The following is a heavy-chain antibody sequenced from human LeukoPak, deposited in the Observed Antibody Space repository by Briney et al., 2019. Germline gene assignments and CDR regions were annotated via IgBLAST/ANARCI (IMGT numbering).Heavy chain of an antibody. J-gene: IGHJ4*02. Sequence: PGGSLRLSCAASGFTFSSYGMHWVRQAPGKGLEGVAVISYDGSNKYYADSVKGRFTISRDNSKNTLYLQMNSLRAEDTAVYYCAKSMRGYSLGYIDYWGQGTLVTVSS. CDR3: AKSMRGYSLGYIDY. D-gene: IGHD5-18*01. CDR2: ISYDGSNK. CDR1: GFTFSSYG. V-gene: IGHV3-30*18.